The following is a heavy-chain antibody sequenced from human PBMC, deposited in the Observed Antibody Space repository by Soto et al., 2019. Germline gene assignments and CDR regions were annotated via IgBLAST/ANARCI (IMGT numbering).Heavy chain of an antibody. CDR2: IYYSGNT. D-gene: IGHD2-2*01. CDR3: ARQGCTSASCPWGWFDP. Sequence: LSLTCTLSGGSISSGAYYWSWIRQPPGKGLEWSGYIYYSGNTYYTPSLKSRATISVDTSKNQVSLRLSSVTVTDTAVYYCARQGCTSASCPWGWFDPWGQGTLVTVSS. CDR1: GGSISSGAYY. V-gene: IGHV4-30-4*01. J-gene: IGHJ5*02.